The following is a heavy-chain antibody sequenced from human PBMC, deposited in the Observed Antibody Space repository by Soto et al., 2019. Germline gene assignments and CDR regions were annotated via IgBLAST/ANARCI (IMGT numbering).Heavy chain of an antibody. CDR2: IIPIFSTE. CDR3: ARDRIAGSKYYDGRDV. Sequence: QVQLVQSGAEVKKPGSSVRVSCKASGGTFSSYAISWVRQAPGQGLEWMGGIIPIFSTENYAEKFQGRVTITADESTSTAYMELSSLRSYDTAGYYCARDRIAGSKYYDGRDVWGQGTTVTVSS. CDR1: GGTFSSYA. V-gene: IGHV1-69*01. J-gene: IGHJ6*02. D-gene: IGHD4-4*01.